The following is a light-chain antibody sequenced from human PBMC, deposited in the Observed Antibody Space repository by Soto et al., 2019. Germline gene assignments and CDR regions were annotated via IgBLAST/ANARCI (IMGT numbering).Light chain of an antibody. Sequence: DIQMTQSPSSLSASVGDRVTITCRASQSISSYLNWYQQKPGKAPKLLIYAASSLQSGVPSRFSGSGSWTDFTLTISSLQPEDCATDYCQQSYSTPRTFGQGTQLEIK. CDR3: QQSYSTPRT. J-gene: IGKJ2*01. CDR1: QSISSY. CDR2: AAS. V-gene: IGKV1-39*01.